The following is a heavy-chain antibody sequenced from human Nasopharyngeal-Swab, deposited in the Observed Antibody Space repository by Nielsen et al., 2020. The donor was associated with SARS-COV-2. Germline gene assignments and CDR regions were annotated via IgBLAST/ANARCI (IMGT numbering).Heavy chain of an antibody. CDR2: INHSGGT. D-gene: IGHD6-13*01. Sequence: SETLSLTCAVDGGSFSGYYWSWIRQPPGKGLEWIGEINHSGGTSYNPSLKSRVIISVDTSKNQLSLKLTSLTAADTAMYYCARGQDGAAAALWGQGTIVTVSS. CDR1: GGSFSGYY. V-gene: IGHV4-34*01. J-gene: IGHJ3*01. CDR3: ARGQDGAAAAL.